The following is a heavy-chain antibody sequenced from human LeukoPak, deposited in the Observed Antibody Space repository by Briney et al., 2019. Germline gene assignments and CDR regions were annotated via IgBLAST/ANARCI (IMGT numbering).Heavy chain of an antibody. CDR2: IYTSGST. D-gene: IGHD3-22*01. Sequence: SETLSLTCTVSGGSISSSSYYWGWIRQPAGKGLEWIGRIYTSGSTNYNPSLKSRVTMSVDTSKNQFSLKLSSVTAADTAVYYCARCLTEPDYYDSNPTAFDIWGQGTMVTVSS. V-gene: IGHV4-61*02. J-gene: IGHJ3*02. CDR3: ARCLTEPDYYDSNPTAFDI. CDR1: GGSISSSSYY.